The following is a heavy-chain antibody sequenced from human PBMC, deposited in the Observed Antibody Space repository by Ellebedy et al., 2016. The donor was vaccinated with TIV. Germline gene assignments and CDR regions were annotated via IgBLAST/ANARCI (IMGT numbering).Heavy chain of an antibody. CDR3: VTDGGYGDYSPGYYGMDV. D-gene: IGHD3-22*01. V-gene: IGHV3-7*03. CDR2: INQDGSRI. J-gene: IGHJ6*02. Sequence: GGSLRLSCAASGFTFNSYWMSWVRQAPGKGLEWVANINQDGSRIYYVDSVKGRFTIARDNAENSVYLRMTTLRVEDTAVDHCVTDGGYGDYSPGYYGMDVWGQGTTVTVSS. CDR1: GFTFNSYW.